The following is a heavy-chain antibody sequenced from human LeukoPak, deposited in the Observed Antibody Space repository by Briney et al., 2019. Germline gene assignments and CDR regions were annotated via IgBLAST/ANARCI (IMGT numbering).Heavy chain of an antibody. Sequence: PGGSLRLSCAASGFTFSSYSMNWVRQAPGKGLEWVSSISSSSSYIYYADSVKGRFTISRDNAKNSLYLQMNSLRAEDTAVCYCARQGGGGISLDYWGQGTLVTVSS. CDR1: GFTFSSYS. D-gene: IGHD2-15*01. V-gene: IGHV3-21*01. J-gene: IGHJ4*02. CDR3: ARQGGGGISLDY. CDR2: ISSSSSYI.